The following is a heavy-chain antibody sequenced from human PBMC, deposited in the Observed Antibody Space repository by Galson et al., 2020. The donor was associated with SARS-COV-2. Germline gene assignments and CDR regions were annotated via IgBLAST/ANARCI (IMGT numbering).Heavy chain of an antibody. Sequence: GGSLRLSCAASGFTFSSYAMHWVRQAPGKGLEWVAVISYDGSNKYYADSVKGRFTISRDNSKNTLYLQMNSLRAEDTAVYYCARDFGALQDSASPWGQGTLVTVSS. CDR1: GFTFSSYA. CDR3: ARDFGALQDSASP. J-gene: IGHJ5*02. CDR2: ISYDGSNK. D-gene: IGHD3-16*01. V-gene: IGHV3-30*04.